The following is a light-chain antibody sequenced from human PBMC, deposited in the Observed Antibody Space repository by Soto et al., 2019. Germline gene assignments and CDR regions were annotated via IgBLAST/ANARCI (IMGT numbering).Light chain of an antibody. CDR3: QQRSDSWT. V-gene: IGKV3-11*01. J-gene: IGKJ1*01. CDR1: QSVGSY. Sequence: EIVLTQSASTLSLSPGERATPSCRASQSVGSYLAWYQQKPGRAPRLLIYDASNRATGIPARFSGSGSGTDSTLTISSLEPEDFAVYYCQQRSDSWTFGQGTKVDIK. CDR2: DAS.